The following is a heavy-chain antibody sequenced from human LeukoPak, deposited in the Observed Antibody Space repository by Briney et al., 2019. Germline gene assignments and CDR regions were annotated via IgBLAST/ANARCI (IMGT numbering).Heavy chain of an antibody. V-gene: IGHV4-61*02. J-gene: IGHJ3*02. Sequence: PSETLSLTCTVSGGSISSGSYYWSWIRQPAGKGLEWIGRIYTSGSTNYNPSLKSRVTISVDTSKNQFSLKLSSVTAADTAVYYCARDPYIRPNAFDIWGQGTMVTVSS. CDR3: ARDPYIRPNAFDI. CDR2: IYTSGST. D-gene: IGHD4-11*01. CDR1: GGSISSGSYY.